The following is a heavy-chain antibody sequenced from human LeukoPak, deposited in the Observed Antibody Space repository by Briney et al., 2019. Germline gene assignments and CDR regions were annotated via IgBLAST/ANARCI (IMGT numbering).Heavy chain of an antibody. CDR3: ARALTYYYDSSGYALDY. CDR1: GFTFSSYE. D-gene: IGHD3-22*01. Sequence: PGGSLRLSCAASGFTFSSYEMNWVRQAPGKGLEWVSYISSTGSAIYYADSVKGRFTISRDNAKNSLYLQMNSLRAEDTAVYYCARALTYYYDSSGYALDYWGQGTLVTVSS. V-gene: IGHV3-48*03. J-gene: IGHJ4*02. CDR2: ISSTGSAI.